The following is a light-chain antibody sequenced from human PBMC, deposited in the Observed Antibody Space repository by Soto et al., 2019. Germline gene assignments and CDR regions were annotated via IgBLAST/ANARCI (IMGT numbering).Light chain of an antibody. J-gene: IGLJ1*01. CDR3: SSYTSSSKGV. V-gene: IGLV2-14*01. Sequence: QSALTKPASLYGSPGQSITISCTGTSSDVGGYNYVSWYQQHPGKAPKLMIYDVSNRPSGVSNRFSGSKSGNTASLTISGLQAEDEADYYCSSYTSSSKGVFGTGTKVTVL. CDR2: DVS. CDR1: SSDVGGYNY.